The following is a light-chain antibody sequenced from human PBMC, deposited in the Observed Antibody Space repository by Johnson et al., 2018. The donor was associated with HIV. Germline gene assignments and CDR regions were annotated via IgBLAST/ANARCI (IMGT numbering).Light chain of an antibody. V-gene: IGLV1-51*02. Sequence: QSVLTQPPSVSAAPGQKVTISCSGSSSNIGNNYVSWYQQLPGTAPKLLIYENNKRSSGIPDRFSGSKSGTSATLGITGLQTGDEADYYCGTWDSSLSAVVVGTGTKVTV. CDR1: SSNIGNNY. CDR3: GTWDSSLSAVV. CDR2: ENN. J-gene: IGLJ1*01.